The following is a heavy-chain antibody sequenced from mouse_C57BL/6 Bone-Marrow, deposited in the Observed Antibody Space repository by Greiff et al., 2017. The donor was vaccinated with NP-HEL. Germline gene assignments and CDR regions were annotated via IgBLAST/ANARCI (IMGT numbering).Heavy chain of an antibody. Sequence: EVTVVESGGGLVQSGRSLRLSCATSGFTFSDFYMEWVRQAPGKGLEWIAASRNKANDYTTEYSASVQGRFIVSRDTSQSILYLQMNALRAEDTAIYYCARDAFHYYGSSYWYFDVWGTGTTVTVSS. CDR1: GFTFSDFY. D-gene: IGHD1-1*01. V-gene: IGHV7-1*01. J-gene: IGHJ1*03. CDR2: SRNKANDYTT. CDR3: ARDAFHYYGSSYWYFDV.